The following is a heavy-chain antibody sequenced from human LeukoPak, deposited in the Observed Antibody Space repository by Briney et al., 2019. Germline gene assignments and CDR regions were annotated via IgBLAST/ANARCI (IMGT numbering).Heavy chain of an antibody. V-gene: IGHV4-34*01. D-gene: IGHD3-10*01. CDR2: INHSGST. CDR3: AKLRIQWELRLDY. J-gene: IGHJ4*02. Sequence: SETLSLSCAVYGVSFSGYYWSWIRQPPGKGLEWVGEINHSGSTNYNPSLKSRVTISVDTSKNQFSLKLSSVTAADTAVYYCAKLRIQWELRLDYWGEGTLVTVSS. CDR1: GVSFSGYY.